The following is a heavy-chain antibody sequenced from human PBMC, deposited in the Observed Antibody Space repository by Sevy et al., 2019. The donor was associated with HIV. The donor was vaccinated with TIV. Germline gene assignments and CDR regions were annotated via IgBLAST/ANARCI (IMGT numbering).Heavy chain of an antibody. CDR3: AKRYCSTITCHDDDFWNPYYFYGLDV. Sequence: GGSLRLSCAASGFIFSNYPMSWVRHSPGKGLEWVSDISAGGTTTYYADSVEGRFTISRDNSKNTVSLQMNSLGAEDTAIYYCAKRYCSTITCHDDDFWNPYYFYGLDVWGQGISVTVSS. J-gene: IGHJ6*02. D-gene: IGHD2-2*01. V-gene: IGHV3-23*01. CDR1: GFIFSNYP. CDR2: ISAGGTTT.